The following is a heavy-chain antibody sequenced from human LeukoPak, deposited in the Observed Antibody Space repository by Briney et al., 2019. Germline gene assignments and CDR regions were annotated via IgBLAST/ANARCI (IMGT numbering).Heavy chain of an antibody. CDR2: INPNSGGT. CDR1: GYTFTGYY. V-gene: IGHV1-2*02. D-gene: IGHD3-3*01. J-gene: IGHJ4*02. Sequence: ASVKVSCKASGYTFTGYYMHWVRQAPGQGLEWMGWINPNSGGTNYAQKFQGRVTMTRDTSISTAYMELSRLRSEDTAVYYCAREGPRNYDFWSGVDYWGQGTLVTVSS. CDR3: AREGPRNYDFWSGVDY.